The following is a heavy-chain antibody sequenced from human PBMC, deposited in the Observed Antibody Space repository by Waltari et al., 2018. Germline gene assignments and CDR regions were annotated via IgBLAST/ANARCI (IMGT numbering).Heavy chain of an antibody. CDR3: ASSTMVRGPFDY. V-gene: IGHV1-69*02. D-gene: IGHD3-10*01. CDR1: GGTFSSYT. CDR2: IIPILGIA. J-gene: IGHJ4*02. Sequence: QVQLVQSGAEVKKPGSSVKVSCKASGGTFSSYTISWVRQAPGQGLEWMGRIIPILGIANYVQKCQGRVTITADKSTSTAYMELSSLRSEDTAVYYCASSTMVRGPFDYWGQGTLVTVSS.